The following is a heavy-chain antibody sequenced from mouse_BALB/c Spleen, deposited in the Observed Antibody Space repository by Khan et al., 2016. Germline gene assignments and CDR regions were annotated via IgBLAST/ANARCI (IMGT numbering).Heavy chain of an antibody. CDR3: ARLHYYGYMNY. J-gene: IGHJ2*01. CDR1: GFDFSRYW. Sequence: EVKLLESGGGLVQPGGSLKLSCAASGFDFSRYWMSWVRQAPGKGLDWIGEINPDSSTINYTPSLKDKFIISRDNAKTTLYLQMSKVRSEDTALYYCARLHYYGYMNYWGQGTTLTVSS. CDR2: INPDSSTI. D-gene: IGHD1-2*01. V-gene: IGHV4-1*02.